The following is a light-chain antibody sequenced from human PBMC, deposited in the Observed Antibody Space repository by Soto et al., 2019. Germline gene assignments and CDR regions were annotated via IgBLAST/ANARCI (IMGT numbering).Light chain of an antibody. J-gene: IGKJ2*01. CDR3: QQYYSTPYT. CDR2: WAS. V-gene: IGKV4-1*01. CDR1: QSVLYSSTNKNY. Sequence: DIVMTQSPDSLAVSLGERATINCKSSQSVLYSSTNKNYLAWSQQKPGQPPKLLIYWASTRESGVPDRFSGSGSGTDFTLTISSLQAEDVAVYYCQQYYSTPYTFGQGTKLEI.